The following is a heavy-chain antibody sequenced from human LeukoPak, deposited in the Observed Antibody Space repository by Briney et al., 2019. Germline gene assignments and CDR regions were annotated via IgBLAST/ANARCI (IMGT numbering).Heavy chain of an antibody. Sequence: GGSLRLSCAASGFTFSDYYMSWIRQAPGKGLEWVSYISSSSSYTNYADSVKGRFTIPRDNAKNSLYLQMNSLRAEDTAVYYCAREIVGAIDYWGQGTLVTVSS. J-gene: IGHJ4*02. CDR3: AREIVGAIDY. CDR1: GFTFSDYY. D-gene: IGHD1-26*01. V-gene: IGHV3-11*06. CDR2: ISSSSSYT.